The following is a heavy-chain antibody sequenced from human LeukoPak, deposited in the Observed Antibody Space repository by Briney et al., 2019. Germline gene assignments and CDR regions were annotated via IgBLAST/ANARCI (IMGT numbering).Heavy chain of an antibody. CDR2: IIPILGIA. V-gene: IGHV1-69*04. Sequence: ASVTVSCKASGGTVTSYAISWVRQGPGQGIEWMGMIIPILGIANYAQKFQGRVTITADKSTSTAYMELSSLRSEDTAVYYCAGGYSGYDVFDPWGQGTLVTVSS. CDR3: AGGYSGYDVFDP. CDR1: GGTVTSYA. J-gene: IGHJ5*02. D-gene: IGHD5-12*01.